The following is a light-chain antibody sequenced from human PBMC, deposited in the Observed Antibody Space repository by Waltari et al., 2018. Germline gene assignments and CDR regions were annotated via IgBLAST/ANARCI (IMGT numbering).Light chain of an antibody. Sequence: DIQMTQSPSSLSASLGDRVTITCRASQSISGYLNWYQQKPGKAPKLLIYASSTLQSGVPSRFSGSGSGTDFTLTISSLQPEDFATYYCQQSYSTPYTFGQGTKLEIK. J-gene: IGKJ2*01. V-gene: IGKV1-39*01. CDR3: QQSYSTPYT. CDR1: QSISGY. CDR2: ASS.